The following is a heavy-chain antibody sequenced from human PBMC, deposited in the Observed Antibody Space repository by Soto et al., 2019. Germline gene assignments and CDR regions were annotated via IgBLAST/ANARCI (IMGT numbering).Heavy chain of an antibody. V-gene: IGHV1-8*01. CDR3: AIMATFGSLKLFDP. D-gene: IGHD3-16*01. CDR2: MNPGSGDT. Sequence: ASVKVSCKASGYSFTNNDVSWVRQATGQGLEWMGWMNPGSGDTGYAQKFQGRVTMTRDISIATAYMELSSLRSDDTAIYYCAIMATFGSLKLFDPFGQGTLLTVSS. CDR1: GYSFTNND. J-gene: IGHJ5*02.